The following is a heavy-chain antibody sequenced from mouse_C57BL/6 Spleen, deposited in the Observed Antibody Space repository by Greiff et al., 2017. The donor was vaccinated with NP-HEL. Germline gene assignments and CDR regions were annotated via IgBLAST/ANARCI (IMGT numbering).Heavy chain of an antibody. CDR3: ARDSHDYSWFAY. Sequence: EVKLVESGGGLVKPGGSLKLSCAASGFTFSSYAMSWVRQTPEKRLEWVATISDGGSYTYYPDNVKGRFTISRDNAKNNLYLQMSHLKSEDTAMYYWARDSHDYSWFAYWGQGTLVTVSA. CDR2: ISDGGSYT. J-gene: IGHJ3*01. CDR1: GFTFSSYA. D-gene: IGHD2-4*01. V-gene: IGHV5-4*01.